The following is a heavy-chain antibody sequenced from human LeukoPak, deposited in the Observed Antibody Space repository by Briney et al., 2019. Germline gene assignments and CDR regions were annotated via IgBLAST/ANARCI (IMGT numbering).Heavy chain of an antibody. D-gene: IGHD2-15*01. CDR1: GFTFSDYY. CDR3: ARDWWELDQPFDY. V-gene: IGHV3-11*04. Sequence: GGSLRLSCAASGFTFSDYYMSWIRQAPGKGLEWVSYISSSGSTIYYADSVKGRFTISRDNAKNSLYLQMNSLRAEDTAVYYCARDWWELDQPFDYWGQGTLVTVSS. CDR2: ISSSGSTI. J-gene: IGHJ4*02.